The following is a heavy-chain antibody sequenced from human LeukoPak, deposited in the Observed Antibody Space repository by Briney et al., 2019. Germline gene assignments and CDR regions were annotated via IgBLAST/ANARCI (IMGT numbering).Heavy chain of an antibody. D-gene: IGHD4-17*01. J-gene: IGHJ4*02. Sequence: GGSLRLSCAASGFTFSSYSMNWVCQAPGKGLEWVSSISSSSSYIYYADSVKGRFTISRDNAKNSLYLQMNSLRAEDTAVYYCARVHDYGDPRCFDYWGQGTLVTVSS. CDR2: ISSSSSYI. V-gene: IGHV3-21*01. CDR1: GFTFSSYS. CDR3: ARVHDYGDPRCFDY.